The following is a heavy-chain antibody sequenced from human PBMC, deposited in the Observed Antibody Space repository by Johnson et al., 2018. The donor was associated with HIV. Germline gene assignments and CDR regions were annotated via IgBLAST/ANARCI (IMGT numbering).Heavy chain of an antibody. J-gene: IGHJ3*02. CDR3: AKPRSLWLEGAFDI. CDR1: GFTFDDYG. CDR2: IQYDGSNK. V-gene: IGHV3-30*02. D-gene: IGHD3-10*01. Sequence: QMMLVESGGGVVRPGGSLRLSCAASGFTFDDYGMSWVRQAPGKGLEWVAFIQYDGSNKYYADSVKGRFTISRDNSKNTLYLQMNSLRAEDTAVYYCAKPRSLWLEGAFDIWGQGTMVTVSS.